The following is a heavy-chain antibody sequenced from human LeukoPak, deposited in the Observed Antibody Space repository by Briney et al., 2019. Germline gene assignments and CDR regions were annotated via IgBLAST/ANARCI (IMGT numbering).Heavy chain of an antibody. CDR3: AGASGWYKDAFDI. J-gene: IGHJ3*02. Sequence: GGSLRLSCAASGFTFSSYAMSWVRQAPGKGLEWVSAISGSGGSTYYADSVKGRFTISRDNSKNTLYLQMNSLRAEDTAVYYCAGASGWYKDAFDIWGQGTMVTVSS. D-gene: IGHD6-19*01. V-gene: IGHV3-23*01. CDR2: ISGSGGST. CDR1: GFTFSSYA.